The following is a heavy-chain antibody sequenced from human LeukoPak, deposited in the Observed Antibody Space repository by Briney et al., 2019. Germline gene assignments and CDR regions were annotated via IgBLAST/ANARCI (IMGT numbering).Heavy chain of an antibody. Sequence: SETLSLTCTVSGGSISSSSYYWGWIRQPPGKGLEWIGSIYYSGSTYYNPSLKSRVTISVDTSKNQFSLKLSSVTAADTAVYYCARLESMTTVTTRPNWFDPWGQGTLVTVSS. J-gene: IGHJ5*02. V-gene: IGHV4-39*07. CDR1: GGSISSSSYY. CDR2: IYYSGST. D-gene: IGHD4-11*01. CDR3: ARLESMTTVTTRPNWFDP.